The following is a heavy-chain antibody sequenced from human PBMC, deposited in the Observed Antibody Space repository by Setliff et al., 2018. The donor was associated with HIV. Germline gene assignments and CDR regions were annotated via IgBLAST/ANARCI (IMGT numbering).Heavy chain of an antibody. CDR2: IHESGNT. CDR3: GNQAVVPADMDYYYYIDV. V-gene: IGHV4-39*01. Sequence: ASETLSLTCTVSGGSISSSSYYWGWIRQPPGKGLEWIGSIHESGNTHYNPSLTSRVTISVDTSKHQFSLKLSSVTAADTAVYYCGNQAVVPADMDYYYYIDVWGNGTTVTVSS. J-gene: IGHJ6*03. D-gene: IGHD2-2*01. CDR1: GGSISSSSYY.